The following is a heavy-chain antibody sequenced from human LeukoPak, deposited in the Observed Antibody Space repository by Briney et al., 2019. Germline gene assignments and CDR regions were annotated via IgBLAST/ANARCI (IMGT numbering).Heavy chain of an antibody. CDR3: ARDTRGDYDILTGYDY. J-gene: IGHJ4*02. CDR1: GFTFDDYA. V-gene: IGHV3-53*01. Sequence: GGSLRLSCAASGFTFDDYAMHWVRQAPGKGLEWVSVIYSGGSTYYADSVKGRFTISRDNSKNTLYLQMNSLRAEDTAVYYCARDTRGDYDILTGYDYWGQGTLVTVSS. CDR2: IYSGGST. D-gene: IGHD3-9*01.